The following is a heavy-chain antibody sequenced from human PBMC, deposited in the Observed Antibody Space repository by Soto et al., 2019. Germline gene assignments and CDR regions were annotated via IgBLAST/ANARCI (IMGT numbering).Heavy chain of an antibody. CDR3: AKVARRYCSSTSFLNFDY. J-gene: IGHJ4*02. CDR2: LSGSGGRT. D-gene: IGHD2-2*01. CDR1: GFTFSRYS. V-gene: IGHV3-23*01. Sequence: EVQLLESGGGLVQPGGSLRLSCAASGFTFSRYSMSWVRQAPGKGLEGVSALSGSGGRTYYADSVKGRFTISRDYSKNTLYLQMNSLRAEDTSVYYCAKVARRYCSSTSFLNFDYWGPGTLVTVSS.